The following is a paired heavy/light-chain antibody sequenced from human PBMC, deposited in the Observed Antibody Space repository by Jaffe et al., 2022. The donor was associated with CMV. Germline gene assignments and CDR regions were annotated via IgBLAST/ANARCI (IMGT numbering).Light chain of an antibody. J-gene: IGKJ4*01. CDR1: QSLVYSDGNTY. Sequence: DVVMTQSPLSLPVTLGQPASISCRSSQSLVYSDGNTYLNWFQQRPGQSPRRLIYKVSNRDSGVPDRFSGSGSDTDFTLKISRVEAEDVGVYYCMQGTRWPVTFGGGTKVEIK. CDR2: KVS. CDR3: MQGTRWPVT. V-gene: IGKV2-30*01.
Heavy chain of an antibody. D-gene: IGHD2-8*01. CDR2: INADNGYT. Sequence: QVQLVQSGAEVKKPGASVKVSCKASGYTLTSYSMHWVRQAPGQRPEWMGWINADNGYTTYSQNFQGRVTITRDTSARTVYMELRSLRSGDTAVYYCARDVVLRSLVGGDYYYMDVWGNGTTVTVSS. V-gene: IGHV1-3*01. CDR1: GYTLTSYS. J-gene: IGHJ6*03. CDR3: ARDVVLRSLVGGDYYYMDV.